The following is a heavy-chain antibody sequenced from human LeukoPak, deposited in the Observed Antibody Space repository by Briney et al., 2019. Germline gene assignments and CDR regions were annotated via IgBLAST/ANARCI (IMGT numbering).Heavy chain of an antibody. CDR3: ARDPFRYYYDSSGYYFY. D-gene: IGHD3-22*01. CDR1: GFTFSSYS. CDR2: ISSSSSYI. Sequence: GGSLRLSCAASGFTFSSYSMNWVRQAPGKGLEWVSSISSSSSYIYYADSVKGRFTISRDNAKNSLYLQMNSLRAEDTAVYYCARDPFRYYYDSSGYYFYWGQGTLVTVSS. V-gene: IGHV3-21*01. J-gene: IGHJ4*02.